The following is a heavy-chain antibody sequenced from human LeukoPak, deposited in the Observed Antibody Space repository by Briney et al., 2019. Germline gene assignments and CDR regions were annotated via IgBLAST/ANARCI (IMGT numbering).Heavy chain of an antibody. Sequence: PSETLSLTCAVYGGSFSGYYWSWIRQPPGKGLEWIGEINHSGGTNYNPSLKSRVTISVDTSKNQFSLKLSSVTAADTAVYYCARGVAYGDYGITYAFDIWGQGTMVTVSS. CDR3: ARGVAYGDYGITYAFDI. CDR2: INHSGGT. CDR1: GGSFSGYY. J-gene: IGHJ3*02. V-gene: IGHV4-34*01. D-gene: IGHD4-17*01.